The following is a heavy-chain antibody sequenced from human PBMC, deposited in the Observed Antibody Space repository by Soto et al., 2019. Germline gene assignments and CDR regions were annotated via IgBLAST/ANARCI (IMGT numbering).Heavy chain of an antibody. CDR1: RFTFGGYA. CDR2: ITGNAANT. J-gene: IGHJ4*02. V-gene: IGHV3-23*01. CDR3: AKAARDCGGDCYSSYFDS. Sequence: GGSLRLSCSASRFTFGGYAMSWVRQAPGKWLEWVSGITGNAANTVYADSVKGRFTISRDNSKNALYLQLNSLRAEDTAVYFCAKAARDCGGDCYSSYFDSWGQGXLVTVHS. D-gene: IGHD2-21*02.